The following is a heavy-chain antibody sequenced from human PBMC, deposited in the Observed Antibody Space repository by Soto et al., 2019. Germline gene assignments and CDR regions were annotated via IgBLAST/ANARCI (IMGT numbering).Heavy chain of an antibody. CDR3: ARSSGGVFGIIIDGPNWFDP. J-gene: IGHJ5*02. CDR1: GGTFTSYY. V-gene: IGHV1-46*01. D-gene: IGHD3-16*01. CDR2: INPNGRST. Sequence: ASVNVSCKGPGGTFTSYYSHWVRQARGHGREGSGVINPNGRSTRFSQKFQGSVTIPSDTSTSTVYMALRGLTSEDTAFYSCARSSGGVFGIIIDGPNWFDPWGQGTLVTVSS.